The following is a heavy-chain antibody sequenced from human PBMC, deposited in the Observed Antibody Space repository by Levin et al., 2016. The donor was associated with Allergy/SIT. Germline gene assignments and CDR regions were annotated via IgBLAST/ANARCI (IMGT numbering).Heavy chain of an antibody. V-gene: IGHV2-70*17. CDR1: GFSLNTSGMC. CDR2: IDWDDDT. CDR3: ARSLFFDNSGNPLRYFDF. D-gene: IGHD6-19*01. Sequence: SGPTLVKPTQTLTLTCTFSGFSLNTSGMCVTWIRQPPRKALEWLARIDWDDDTFYSTSVRTRLTISKDTSKKQVVLTMTNVDPVDTGTYYCARSLFFDNSGNPLRYFDFWGQGTQVTVSS. J-gene: IGHJ4*02.